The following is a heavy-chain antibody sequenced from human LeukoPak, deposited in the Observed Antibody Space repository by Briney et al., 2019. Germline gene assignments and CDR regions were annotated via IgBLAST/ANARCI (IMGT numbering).Heavy chain of an antibody. CDR1: GFTFSNAW. Sequence: GSLRLSCAASGFTFSNAWMSWIRQPPGKGLEWIGEINHSGSTNYNPSLKSRVTISVDTSKNQFSLKLSSVTAADTAVYYCARELLWFGPRYFDYWGQGTLVTVSS. CDR3: ARELLWFGPRYFDY. D-gene: IGHD3-10*01. V-gene: IGHV4-34*01. J-gene: IGHJ4*02. CDR2: INHSGST.